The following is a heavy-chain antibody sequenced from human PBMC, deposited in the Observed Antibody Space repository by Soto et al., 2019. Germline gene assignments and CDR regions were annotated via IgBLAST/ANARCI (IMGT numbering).Heavy chain of an antibody. D-gene: IGHD3-9*01. V-gene: IGHV1-18*01. CDR1: GYTFTSYG. J-gene: IGHJ4*02. CDR3: ARAGRYFDWLLYRGNFDY. Sequence: GASVKVSCKASGYTFTSYGISWVRQAPGQGLEWMGWISAYNGNTNYAQKLQGRVTMTTDTSTSTAYMELRSLRSDDTAVYYCARAGRYFDWLLYRGNFDYWGQGTLVTVSS. CDR2: ISAYNGNT.